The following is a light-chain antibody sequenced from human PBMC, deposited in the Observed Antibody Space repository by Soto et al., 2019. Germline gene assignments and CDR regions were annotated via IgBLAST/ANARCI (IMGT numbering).Light chain of an antibody. CDR3: QQVYVYPST. V-gene: IGKV1-5*01. Sequence: DIQMTQSPSTLSASVGYRVTITCRSSYSISSWLAWYQQRPGKAPNLLIYAASTLQSGVPSRFSGGGSGTDFTLTISSLQPEDFATYYCQQVYVYPSTFGGGTKVDIK. CDR2: AAS. J-gene: IGKJ4*01. CDR1: YSISSW.